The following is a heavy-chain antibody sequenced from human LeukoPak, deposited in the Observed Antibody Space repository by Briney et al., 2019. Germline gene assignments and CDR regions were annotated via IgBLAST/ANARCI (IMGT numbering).Heavy chain of an antibody. CDR3: ARVGYYDSSGYSAY. D-gene: IGHD3-22*01. J-gene: IGHJ4*02. CDR2: ISGGGDAT. CDR1: TFIFSDYA. V-gene: IGHV3-23*01. Sequence: GGSLRLSCAASTFIFSDYAMTWVRQAPGKGLEWVSTISGGGDATYYAHSVKGRFTISRDNAKNTLYLQMNSLRAEDTAVYYCARVGYYDSSGYSAYWGQGTLVTVSS.